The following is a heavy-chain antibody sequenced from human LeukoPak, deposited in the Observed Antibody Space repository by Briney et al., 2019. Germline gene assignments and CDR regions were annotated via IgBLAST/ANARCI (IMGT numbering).Heavy chain of an antibody. Sequence: GESLKISCKGSGYRFTSYWIAWVRQMPGKGLELMGIIYPGDSDTRYSPSFQGQVTMSVDKSISTAYLQWSSLRASDTAVYYCAKGGIIVGETSHFDYWGQGTLVTVSS. D-gene: IGHD1-26*01. V-gene: IGHV5-51*01. CDR2: IYPGDSDT. CDR3: AKGGIIVGETSHFDY. J-gene: IGHJ4*02. CDR1: GYRFTSYW.